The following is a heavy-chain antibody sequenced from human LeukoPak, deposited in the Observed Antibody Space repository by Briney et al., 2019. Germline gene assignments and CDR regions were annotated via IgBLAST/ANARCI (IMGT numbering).Heavy chain of an antibody. CDR3: ARSEPYGSGSYYNWPYGMDV. Sequence: GGSLRLPCAASGFTFSDYYMSWIRQAPGKGVEWVSYISSSGSIIYYADSVKGRFTISRDNAKNSLYLHMNSLRVEDTAVYYCARSEPYGSGSYYNWPYGMDVWGQGTTVTVSS. D-gene: IGHD3-10*01. J-gene: IGHJ6*02. CDR2: ISSSGSII. V-gene: IGHV3-11*01. CDR1: GFTFSDYY.